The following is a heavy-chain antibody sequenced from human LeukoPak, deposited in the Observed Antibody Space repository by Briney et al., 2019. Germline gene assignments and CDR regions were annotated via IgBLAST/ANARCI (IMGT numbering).Heavy chain of an antibody. CDR1: GGSISSRDYY. Sequence: PSETLSLTCTVSGGSISSRDYYWTWIRQPAGKGLEWIGRIYTTASPNYSPSLKSRVTISVDTSTNQFSLKLTSVTAADTAVYYCARDRGITTARGVPSWFDPWGQGTLVTVSS. CDR3: ARDRGITTARGVPSWFDP. D-gene: IGHD3-10*01. J-gene: IGHJ5*02. CDR2: IYTTASP. V-gene: IGHV4-61*02.